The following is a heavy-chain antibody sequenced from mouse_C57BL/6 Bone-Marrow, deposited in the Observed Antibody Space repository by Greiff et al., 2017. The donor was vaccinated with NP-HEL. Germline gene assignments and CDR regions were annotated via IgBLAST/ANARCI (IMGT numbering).Heavy chain of an antibody. V-gene: IGHV1-15*01. J-gene: IGHJ3*01. Sequence: VQLQQSGAELVRPGASVTLSCKASGYTFTDYEMHWVKQTPVHGLEWIGAIDPETGGTAYNQKFKGKAILTADKSSSTAYMELRSLTSEDSAVYYCTRYYYDYDGVAYWGQGTLVTVSA. D-gene: IGHD2-4*01. CDR1: GYTFTDYE. CDR2: IDPETGGT. CDR3: TRYYYDYDGVAY.